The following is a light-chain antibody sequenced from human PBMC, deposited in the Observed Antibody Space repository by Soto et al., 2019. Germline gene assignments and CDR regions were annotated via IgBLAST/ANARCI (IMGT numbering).Light chain of an antibody. CDR3: SSYTSSSTRV. Sequence: QSALTQPASVSGSPGQSMTISCTGTSSDAGGYNYVSWYQQHPGKAPKLMIYEVSNRPSGVSNRFSGSKSGNTASLTISGLQAEDEADYYCSSYTSSSTRVFGTGTKVTVL. J-gene: IGLJ1*01. CDR1: SSDAGGYNY. V-gene: IGLV2-14*01. CDR2: EVS.